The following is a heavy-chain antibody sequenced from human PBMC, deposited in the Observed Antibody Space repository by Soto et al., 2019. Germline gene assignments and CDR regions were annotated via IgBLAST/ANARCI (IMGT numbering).Heavy chain of an antibody. Sequence: QVQLVESGGGVVQPGRSLRLSCAASGFTFSSYGMHWVRQAPGKGLEWVAVISYDGSNKYYADSVKGRFTISRDNSKNTLYLQMNSLRAEVTAVYYCAKSKVGSTMHDYWGQGTLVTVSS. CDR3: AKSKVGSTMHDY. J-gene: IGHJ4*02. CDR1: GFTFSSYG. CDR2: ISYDGSNK. D-gene: IGHD1-26*01. V-gene: IGHV3-30*18.